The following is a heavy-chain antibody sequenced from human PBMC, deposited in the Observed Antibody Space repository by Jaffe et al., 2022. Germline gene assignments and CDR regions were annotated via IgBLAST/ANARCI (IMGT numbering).Heavy chain of an antibody. CDR2: ISWDGGST. D-gene: IGHD2-21*02. CDR3: AKDIYVLEMVVTANNIRQPHWYFDL. CDR1: GFTFDDYA. V-gene: IGHV3-43D*04. J-gene: IGHJ2*01. Sequence: EVQLVESGGVVVQPGGSLRLSCAASGFTFDDYAMHWVRQAPGKGLEWVSLISWDGGSTYYADSVKGRFTISRDNSKNSLYLQMNSLRAEDTALYYCAKDIYVLEMVVTANNIRQPHWYFDLWGRGTLVTVSS.